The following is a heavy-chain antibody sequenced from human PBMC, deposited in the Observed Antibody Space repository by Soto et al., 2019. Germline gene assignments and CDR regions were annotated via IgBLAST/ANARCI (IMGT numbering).Heavy chain of an antibody. CDR3: ARHSFYYGSGRYYYWFDT. CDR1: GYSFTNYW. CDR2: IYPGDSDT. V-gene: IGHV5-51*01. J-gene: IGHJ5*02. Sequence: GESLKISCKGSGYSFTNYWIGWVRQMPGKGLEWMGIIYPGDSDTRYSPSFQGQVTISADKSISTAYLQWSSLKASDTAMYYCARHSFYYGSGRYYYWFDTWGQGTLVTVSS. D-gene: IGHD3-10*01.